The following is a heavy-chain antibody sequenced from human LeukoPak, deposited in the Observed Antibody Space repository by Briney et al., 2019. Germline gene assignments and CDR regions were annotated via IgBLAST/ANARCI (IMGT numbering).Heavy chain of an antibody. CDR3: ARETSSWYLDYFDY. Sequence: GGSLRLSCAASRFTFSSYSMNWVRQAPGKGLEWVSYISSSSSTIYYADSVKGRFTISRDNAKNSLYLQMNSLRAEDTAVYYCARETSSWYLDYFDYWGQGTLVTVSS. J-gene: IGHJ4*02. D-gene: IGHD6-13*01. CDR2: ISSSSSTI. CDR1: RFTFSSYS. V-gene: IGHV3-48*01.